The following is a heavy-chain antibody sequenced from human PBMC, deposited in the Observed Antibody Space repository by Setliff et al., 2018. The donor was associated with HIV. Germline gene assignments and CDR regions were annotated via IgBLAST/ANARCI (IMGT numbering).Heavy chain of an antibody. CDR2: ISSSGTTI. CDR1: GFTFSNYW. Sequence: LRLSCAASGFTFSNYWMDWVRQAPGKGLEWVSYISSSGTTIYYADSVKGRYTISRDNAKNSLYLQMNSLRAEDTAVYNCARDKAVNSWSGYYTPTYMDVWGKGTMVTVSS. CDR3: ARDKAVNSWSGYYTPTYMDV. J-gene: IGHJ6*03. D-gene: IGHD3-3*01. V-gene: IGHV3-48*03.